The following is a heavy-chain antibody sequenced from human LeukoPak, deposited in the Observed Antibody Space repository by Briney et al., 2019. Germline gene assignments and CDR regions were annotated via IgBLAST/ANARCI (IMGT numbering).Heavy chain of an antibody. CDR3: ASLDFGDYGDY. J-gene: IGHJ4*02. CDR1: VGSISSTKYY. D-gene: IGHD4-17*01. Sequence: SETLSLTCTVSVGSISSTKYYWGWIRQPPGKGLEWIGCIYYSVSTHYNPSLRSRATISVDTSKNQFSLKLSSVTAADTAVYYCASLDFGDYGDYWGQGTLVTVSS. CDR2: IYYSVST. V-gene: IGHV4-39*01.